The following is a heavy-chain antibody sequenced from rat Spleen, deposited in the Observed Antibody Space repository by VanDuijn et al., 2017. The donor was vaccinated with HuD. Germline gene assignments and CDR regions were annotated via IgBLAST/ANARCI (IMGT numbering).Heavy chain of an antibody. J-gene: IGHJ3*01. V-gene: IGHV2S63*01. D-gene: IGHD1-2*01. Sequence: EVQLKESGPGLVQPSQTLSLTCTVSGFSLTDYSVHWVRQPPGEGLEWMRVMWTGGTTAYNSALKSRLSFSRDTSKSQVFLRMNSLQTEDTAIYYCTRAYYSSLNWFAYWGQGTLVTVSS. CDR2: MWTGGTT. CDR1: GFSLTDYS. CDR3: TRAYYSSLNWFAY.